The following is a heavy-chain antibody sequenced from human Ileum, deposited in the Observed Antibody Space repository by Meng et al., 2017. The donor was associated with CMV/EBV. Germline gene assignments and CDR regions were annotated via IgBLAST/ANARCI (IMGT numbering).Heavy chain of an antibody. Sequence: QVQLVESGGGVVQPGRSLRLSCAASGFAFSNYPMHWVRQAPGKGLEWLALISSEGGTKYYADSVKGRFTISRDNAKNSVYLQMNSLEPEDTAGYYCSRDPRTLDYWGQGTLVTVSS. CDR3: SRDPRTLDY. CDR1: GFAFSNYP. J-gene: IGHJ4*02. CDR2: ISSEGGTK. V-gene: IGHV3-30-3*01.